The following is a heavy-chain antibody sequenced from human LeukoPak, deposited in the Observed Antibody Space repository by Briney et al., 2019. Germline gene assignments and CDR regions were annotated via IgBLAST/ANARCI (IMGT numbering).Heavy chain of an antibody. V-gene: IGHV3-33*01. CDR2: IWYDGSNK. CDR3: ARDRLGGYFDY. CDR1: GFTFSSYG. Sequence: GRSLRLSCAASGFTFSSYGMHWVRQAPGKGXXXVAVIWYDGSNKYYADSVKGRFTISRDNSKNTLYLQMNSLRAEDTAVYYCARDRLGGYFDYWGQGTLVTVSS. J-gene: IGHJ4*02. D-gene: IGHD3-16*01.